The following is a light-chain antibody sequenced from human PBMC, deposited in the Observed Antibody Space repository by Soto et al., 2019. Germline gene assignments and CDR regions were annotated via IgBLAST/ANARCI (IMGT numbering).Light chain of an antibody. J-gene: IGKJ1*01. CDR2: GAS. CDR1: QSVTNNY. V-gene: IGKV3-20*01. CDR3: QHYVTSLTT. Sequence: EIVLTQSPGTLSLSPGEIATLSCGASQSVTNNYLAWYQQKPGQAPRLLIFGASFRVKGIPDRFIGSGSGTDFTLTISRLEPEDFAVYYCQHYVTSLTTFGQGTKVDIK.